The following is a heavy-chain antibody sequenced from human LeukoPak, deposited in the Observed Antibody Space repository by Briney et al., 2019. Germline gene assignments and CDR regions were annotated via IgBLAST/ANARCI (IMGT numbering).Heavy chain of an antibody. J-gene: IGHJ4*02. D-gene: IGHD6-19*01. V-gene: IGHV3-53*01. CDR1: GFTVSSNY. CDR3: ARDGGSGWYFVFDY. Sequence: GGSLRLSCAAYGFTVSSNYMSWVRQAPGKGLEWVSVIYSGGSTYYADSVKGRFTISRDNSKNTLYLQMNSLRAEDTAVYYCARDGGSGWYFVFDYWGQGTLVTVSS. CDR2: IYSGGST.